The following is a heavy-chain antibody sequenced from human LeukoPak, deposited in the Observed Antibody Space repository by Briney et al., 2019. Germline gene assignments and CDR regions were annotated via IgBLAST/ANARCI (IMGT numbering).Heavy chain of an antibody. Sequence: PGGSLRLSCVASGFTFSSYWMGWVRQAPGKGLEWVANIKQDGREKNYVDSLKGRFTISRDNAKNSLYLQVNSLRAEDSAVYYCVRDPDLRRGYDGEGYWGQGTLVTVS. CDR1: GFTFSSYW. CDR2: IKQDGREK. J-gene: IGHJ4*02. CDR3: VRDPDLRRGYDGEGY. V-gene: IGHV3-7*05. D-gene: IGHD5-12*01.